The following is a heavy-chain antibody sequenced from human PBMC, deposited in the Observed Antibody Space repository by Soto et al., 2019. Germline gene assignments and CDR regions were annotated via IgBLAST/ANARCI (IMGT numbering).Heavy chain of an antibody. D-gene: IGHD3-22*01. CDR2: ISLSGNT. Sequence: QMQLQESGPGLVKPSGTLSLTCAVSGGSITNTDWWTWVRQPPGMGLEWVGDISLSGNTNYNPSLDGGAAISIGKSRNQFSLILNSVTTADTAVYCCASRGSSGPFWGQGTLVTVSS. CDR3: ASRGSSGPF. J-gene: IGHJ4*02. V-gene: IGHV4-4*01. CDR1: GGSITNTDW.